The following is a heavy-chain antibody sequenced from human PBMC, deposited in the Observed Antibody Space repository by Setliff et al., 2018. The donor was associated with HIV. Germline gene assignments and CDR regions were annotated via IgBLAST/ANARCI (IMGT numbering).Heavy chain of an antibody. CDR1: GFTFGGFA. V-gene: IGHV3-23*01. D-gene: IGHD4-17*01. Sequence: PGGSLRLSCVPSGFTFGGFAMSWVRQAPGRGLEWVSAITGSGGNTYYADSVKGRFTISRDNSENTLYLQMNSLRADDTAMYYCAKGHYDDWYYFDYWGPGTLVTV. CDR2: ITGSGGNT. CDR3: AKGHYDDWYYFDY. J-gene: IGHJ4*02.